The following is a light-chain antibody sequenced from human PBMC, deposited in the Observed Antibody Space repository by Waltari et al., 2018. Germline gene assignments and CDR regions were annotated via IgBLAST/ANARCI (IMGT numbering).Light chain of an antibody. J-gene: IGLJ2*01. Sequence: QSALTQPADVPGAPSQSPTISCTGSSRDVGGYNYVSWHQQHPPNAPTLLLYDVTKRPSGVSNRFSGSKSGNTASLTISALQAADEADYYCSSFTSSSTVVFGGGTKLTVL. V-gene: IGLV2-14*01. CDR2: DVT. CDR1: SRDVGGYNY. CDR3: SSFTSSSTVV.